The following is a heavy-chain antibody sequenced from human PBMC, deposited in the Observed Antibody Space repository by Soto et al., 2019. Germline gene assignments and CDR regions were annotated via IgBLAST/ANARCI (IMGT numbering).Heavy chain of an antibody. J-gene: IGHJ4*02. D-gene: IGHD4-17*01. CDR1: GYSFAGYW. V-gene: IGHV5-51*01. CDR2: IYPSDSDT. Sequence: GESLKISCKGSGYSFAGYWIGWVRQMPGKGLEWMGIIYPSDSDTRYSPSFQGQVTISADQSINTAYLQWDSLKASDTAIYYCARPANTVADHFDLWGQGTPVTVSS. CDR3: ARPANTVADHFDL.